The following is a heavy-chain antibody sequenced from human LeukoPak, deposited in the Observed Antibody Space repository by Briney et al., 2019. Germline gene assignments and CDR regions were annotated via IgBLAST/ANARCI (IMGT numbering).Heavy chain of an antibody. J-gene: IGHJ4*02. CDR2: IYYSGST. V-gene: IGHV4-39*07. CDR1: GVSISTYY. D-gene: IGHD6-19*01. CDR3: ASPSSGWYEQRNYFDY. Sequence: SETLSLTCTVSGVSISTYYWSWIRQPPGKGLKWIGSIYYSGSTYYNPSLKSRVTISVDTSKNQFSLKLSSVTAADTAVYYCASPSSGWYEQRNYFDYWGQGTLVTVSS.